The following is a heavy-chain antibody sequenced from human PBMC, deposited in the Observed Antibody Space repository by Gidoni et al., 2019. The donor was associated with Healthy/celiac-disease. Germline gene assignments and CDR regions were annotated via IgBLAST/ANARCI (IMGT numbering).Heavy chain of an antibody. Sequence: EVQLVESGGGLVQPGGSLRLSCAASGFTFSSYWMSWVRQAPGKGLEWGANIKQDGSEKYYVDSVKGRFTISRDNAKNSLYLQMNSLRAEDTAVYYCARDGVVVPAADYFDYWGQGTLVTVSS. CDR2: IKQDGSEK. V-gene: IGHV3-7*03. CDR1: GFTFSSYW. D-gene: IGHD2-2*01. J-gene: IGHJ4*02. CDR3: ARDGVVVPAADYFDY.